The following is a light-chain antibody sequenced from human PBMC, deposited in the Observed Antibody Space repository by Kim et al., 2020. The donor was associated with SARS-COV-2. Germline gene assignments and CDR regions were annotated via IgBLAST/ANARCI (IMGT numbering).Light chain of an antibody. V-gene: IGKV3-20*01. CDR1: QSISSGY. J-gene: IGKJ2*01. CDR3: QQYGGSPMYS. CDR2: GAS. Sequence: EIVLTQSPGTLSLSPGEGATLSCRASQSISSGYLAWYQQKPGQAPRLLIYGASTRATGVPDRFSGSGSGTDFAVTISRLEPEDFAMYYCQQYGGSPMYSFGQGTKLEI.